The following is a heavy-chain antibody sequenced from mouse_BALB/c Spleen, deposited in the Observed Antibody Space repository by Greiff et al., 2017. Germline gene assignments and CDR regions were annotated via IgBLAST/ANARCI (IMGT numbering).Heavy chain of an antibody. CDR1: GFTFSSFG. CDR2: IRSGSSTI. CDR3: ARGDYYGSSYDYYAMDY. Sequence: EVHLVESGGGLVQPGGSRKLSCAASGFTFSSFGMHWVRQAPEKGLEWVAYIRSGSSTIYYADTVKGRFTISRDNPKNTLFLQMTSLRSEDTAMYYCARGDYYGSSYDYYAMDYGGQGTSVTVAS. D-gene: IGHD1-1*01. V-gene: IGHV5-17*02. J-gene: IGHJ4*01.